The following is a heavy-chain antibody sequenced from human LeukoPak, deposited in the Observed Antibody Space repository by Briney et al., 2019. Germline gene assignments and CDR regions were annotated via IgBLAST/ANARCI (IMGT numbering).Heavy chain of an antibody. CDR3: TRLSGGAASSVSGNL. CDR2: IRSKANNYAT. J-gene: IGHJ4*02. V-gene: IGHV3-73*01. D-gene: IGHD6-19*01. Sequence: GALRLSCVASGFPFSGSAIHWVRQASGKGLEWVGDIRSKANNYATVYGASVKGRFLISRDDSKNMAYLQMNSLKMEDTAVYYYTRLSGGAASSVSGNLWGQGTLVTASS. CDR1: GFPFSGSA.